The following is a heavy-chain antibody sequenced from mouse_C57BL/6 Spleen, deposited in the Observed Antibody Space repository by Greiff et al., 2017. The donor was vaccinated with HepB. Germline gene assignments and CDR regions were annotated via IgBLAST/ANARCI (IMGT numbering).Heavy chain of an antibody. CDR1: GYSITSGYY. CDR2: ISYDGSN. CDR3: ARGLGFAY. V-gene: IGHV3-6*01. Sequence: EVQLQESGPGLVKPSQSLPLTCSVTGYSITSGYYWNWIRQLPGNKLEWMGYISYDGSNNYNPSLKNRISITRDTSKNQFFLKLNSVTTEDTATYYCARGLGFAYWGQGTLVTVSA. J-gene: IGHJ3*01.